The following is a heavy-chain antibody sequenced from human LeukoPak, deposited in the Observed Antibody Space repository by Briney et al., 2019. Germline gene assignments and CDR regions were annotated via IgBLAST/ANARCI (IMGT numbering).Heavy chain of an antibody. V-gene: IGHV4-39*01. CDR1: GVSIISTDSY. Sequence: SETLTLTCAVSGVSIISTDSYWVWISPSHGQGLKWIGCIYYSRCNHYNPSLKRPLTISADTSKSEFSLGLRLATTADTAVYYCARNRPDCSGGSCSFTGFDYWGQGTLVSVSS. CDR3: ARNRPDCSGGSCSFTGFDY. D-gene: IGHD2-15*01. J-gene: IGHJ4*02. CDR2: IYYSRCN.